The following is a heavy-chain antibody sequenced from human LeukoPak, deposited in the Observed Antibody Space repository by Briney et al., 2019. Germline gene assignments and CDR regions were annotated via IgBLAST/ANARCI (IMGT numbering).Heavy chain of an antibody. CDR3: AKRITMIVVVMPDFDY. J-gene: IGHJ4*02. Sequence: GGSLRLSCAASGFTFSSYAMSWVRHAPGKGLEWVSSISGSGGSTYYADSVKGRFTISRDNSKNTLYLQMNSLRAEDTAVYYCAKRITMIVVVMPDFDYWGQGTLVTVSS. D-gene: IGHD3-22*01. CDR2: ISGSGGST. V-gene: IGHV3-23*01. CDR1: GFTFSSYA.